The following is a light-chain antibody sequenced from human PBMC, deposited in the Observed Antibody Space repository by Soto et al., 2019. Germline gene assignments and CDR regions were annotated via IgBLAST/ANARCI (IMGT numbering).Light chain of an antibody. V-gene: IGLV2-23*02. J-gene: IGLJ7*01. CDR1: SSDVWSYNL. Sequence: QSALTQPASVSGSPGQSITISCTGTSSDVWSYNLVSWYQQHPGKAPKLMISEVSKRPSGISDRFSGSKSGSTASLTISGFQAEDEADYSCCSYAGTRTHTVFGGGTQLTVL. CDR2: EVS. CDR3: CSYAGTRTHTV.